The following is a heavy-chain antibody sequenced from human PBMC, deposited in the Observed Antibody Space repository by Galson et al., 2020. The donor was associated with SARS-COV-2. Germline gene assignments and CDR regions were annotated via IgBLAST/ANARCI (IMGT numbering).Heavy chain of an antibody. Sequence: GESLKISCAASGFTFSSYAMSWVRQAPGKGLEWVSAISGSGGSTYFADSVKGRFTISRDNSKNTLYLQMNSLRAEDTAVYYCAKDQGSGSGNWGQGTLVTVSS. J-gene: IGHJ4*02. V-gene: IGHV3-23*01. D-gene: IGHD1-26*01. CDR3: AKDQGSGSGN. CDR1: GFTFSSYA. CDR2: ISGSGGST.